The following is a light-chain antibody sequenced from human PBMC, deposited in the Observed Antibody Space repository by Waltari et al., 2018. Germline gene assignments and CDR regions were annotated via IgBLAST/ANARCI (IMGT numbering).Light chain of an antibody. Sequence: EIILTQSPGTLSLSPGERATLSCRASQSVSSSYLAWYQQKPGQAPRLLIYGASTRATGIPDRFSGSGSGTYFTLTISRLEPEDFAVYYCQQYDASPPGATFGQGTKVEIK. CDR1: QSVSSSY. CDR2: GAS. CDR3: QQYDASPPGAT. V-gene: IGKV3-20*01. J-gene: IGKJ1*01.